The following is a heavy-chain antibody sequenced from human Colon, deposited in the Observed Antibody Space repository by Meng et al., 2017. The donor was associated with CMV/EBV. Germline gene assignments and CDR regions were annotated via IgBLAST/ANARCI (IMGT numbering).Heavy chain of an antibody. V-gene: IGHV1-2*02. J-gene: IGHJ6*02. Sequence: ASVKVSCKTSGYGFTDFYIHWVRQAPGQGLEWMGWINPKVGGTSYARKFRGRVTMTRDTSTATAYMEVNRLTSDDTAVYFCARGRMWVVPADFRGIDSWGPGTKVTVSS. CDR3: ARGRMWVVPADFRGIDS. D-gene: IGHD1-14*01. CDR2: INPKVGGT. CDR1: GYGFTDFY.